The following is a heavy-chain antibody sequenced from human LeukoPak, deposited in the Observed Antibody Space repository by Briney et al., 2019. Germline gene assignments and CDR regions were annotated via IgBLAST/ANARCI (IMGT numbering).Heavy chain of an antibody. V-gene: IGHV4-61*02. CDR1: GGSVRRGNYY. D-gene: IGHD1-26*01. J-gene: IGHJ3*02. Sequence: PSETLSLTCTVSGGSVRRGNYYWTWIRRPAGSGLEWIGRIYTSGTTDYNPSLKSRVTMSVDTSKNQFSLKLSSVTAADTAVYYCASVRAVYIVGDEWDAFDIWGQGTMVTVSS. CDR3: ASVRAVYIVGDEWDAFDI. CDR2: IYTSGTT.